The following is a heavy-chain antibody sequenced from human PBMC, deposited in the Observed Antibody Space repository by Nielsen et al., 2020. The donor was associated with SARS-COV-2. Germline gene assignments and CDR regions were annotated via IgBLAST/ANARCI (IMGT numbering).Heavy chain of an antibody. CDR2: IYSGDSDT. Sequence: KVSCKASGYTFTTYWIGWVRQMPGKGLEWMGIIYSGDSDTRYSPSFRGQVTISADTSISTAYLQWSSLQASDTAMYYCARRGSSWSGMDVWGQGTTVTVSS. CDR3: ARRGSSWSGMDV. CDR1: GYTFTTYW. J-gene: IGHJ6*02. D-gene: IGHD6-13*01. V-gene: IGHV5-51*01.